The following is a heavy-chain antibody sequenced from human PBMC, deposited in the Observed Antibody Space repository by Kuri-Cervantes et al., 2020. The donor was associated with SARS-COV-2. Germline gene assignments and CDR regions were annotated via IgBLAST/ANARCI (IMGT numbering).Heavy chain of an antibody. J-gene: IGHJ4*02. Sequence: SVKVSCKASGGTFSSYAISWVRQAPGQGLEWMGGIIPIFGTANYAQKFQGRVTITADKSTSTAYMELSSLRPEDTAVYYCARGDYYDSSGYLLPEFDYWGQGTLVTVSS. CDR3: ARGDYYDSSGYLLPEFDY. D-gene: IGHD3-22*01. CDR1: GGTFSSYA. CDR2: IIPIFGTA. V-gene: IGHV1-69*06.